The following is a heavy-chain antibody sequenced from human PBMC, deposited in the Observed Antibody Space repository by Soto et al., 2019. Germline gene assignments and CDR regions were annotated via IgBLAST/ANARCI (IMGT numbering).Heavy chain of an antibody. CDR1: GFSFGSYA. V-gene: IGHV3-23*01. J-gene: IGHJ4*02. Sequence: GSLRLSCAASGFSFGSYALSWVRQAPGKGLEWVSAISGSDGKTFYADSVKGRFSISRDTSQSTLYLQMNSLRADDTAMYYCARWSYLDYWGQGTRVTVSS. CDR3: ARWSYLDY. CDR2: ISGSDGKT. D-gene: IGHD3-3*01.